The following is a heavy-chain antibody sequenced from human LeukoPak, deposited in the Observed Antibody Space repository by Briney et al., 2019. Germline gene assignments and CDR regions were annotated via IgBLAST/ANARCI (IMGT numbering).Heavy chain of an antibody. D-gene: IGHD5-18*01. CDR3: ARVQRQRWIQLWPQKGYFDY. CDR2: INHSGST. J-gene: IGHJ4*02. Sequence: SETLSLTCAVYGGSFSGYYWSWIRQPLGKGLEWIGEINHSGSTNYNPSLKSRVTISVDTSKNQFSLKLSSVTAADTAVYYCARVQRQRWIQLWPQKGYFDYWGQGTLVTVSS. V-gene: IGHV4-34*01. CDR1: GGSFSGYY.